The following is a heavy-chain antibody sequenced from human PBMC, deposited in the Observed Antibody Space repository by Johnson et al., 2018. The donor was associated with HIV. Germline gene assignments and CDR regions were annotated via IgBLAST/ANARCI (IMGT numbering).Heavy chain of an antibody. CDR2: ISYDGSNK. Sequence: QVQLVESGGGVVQPGRSLRLSCAASGFTFSSYAMHWVRQAPGKGLDWVAVISYDGSNKYYADSVKGRFTISRDNSKNTLYLQMNSLRAEDTAVYYCAKRGSTMLGGAGAFDIWGQGTMVTVSP. CDR1: GFTFSSYA. CDR3: AKRGSTMLGGAGAFDI. D-gene: IGHD3-10*02. V-gene: IGHV3-30*04. J-gene: IGHJ3*02.